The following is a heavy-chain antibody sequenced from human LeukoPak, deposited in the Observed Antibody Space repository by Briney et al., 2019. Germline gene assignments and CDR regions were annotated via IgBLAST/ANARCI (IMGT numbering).Heavy chain of an antibody. Sequence: GGSLRLSCAASGFPFSCPAMHWVRQASGKGGEEVGRNRSKANSYATAYAASVEGRFTISRDDSKNTAYLQMNSLKTEDTAVYYCTPGRAVHVNGGWGQGPLVTVSS. CDR3: TPGRAVHVNGG. D-gene: IGHD6-19*01. CDR1: GFPFSCPA. J-gene: IGHJ4*02. V-gene: IGHV3-73*01. CDR2: NRSKANSYAT.